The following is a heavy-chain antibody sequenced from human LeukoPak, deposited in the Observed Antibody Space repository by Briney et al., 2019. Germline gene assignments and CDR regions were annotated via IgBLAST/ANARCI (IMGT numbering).Heavy chain of an antibody. CDR1: GGSISSGGYS. Sequence: SQTLSLTCAVSGGSISSGGYSWSWIRQPPGKGLEWIGYIYHSGSTYYNPSLKSRVTISVDTSKNQFSLKLSSVTAADTAVYYCARTYYYDSSGYYYVTPFDYWGQGTLVTVSS. CDR2: IYHSGST. V-gene: IGHV4-30-2*01. J-gene: IGHJ4*02. CDR3: ARTYYYDSSGYYYVTPFDY. D-gene: IGHD3-22*01.